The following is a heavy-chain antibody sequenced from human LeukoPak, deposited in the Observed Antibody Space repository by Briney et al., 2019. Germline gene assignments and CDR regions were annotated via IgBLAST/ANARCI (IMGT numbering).Heavy chain of an antibody. CDR2: ISGSGETT. D-gene: IGHD3-3*01. Sequence: PGGSLRLSCAASGFTFSTYAMDWVRQTSGKGLEWVASISGSGETTYYADSVKGRFTISRDNSMNTLYLQMNSLRAEDTAIYYCAKINYDFWSGYYSPYYYYGMDVWGQGTTVTVSS. V-gene: IGHV3-23*01. J-gene: IGHJ6*02. CDR3: AKINYDFWSGYYSPYYYYGMDV. CDR1: GFTFSTYA.